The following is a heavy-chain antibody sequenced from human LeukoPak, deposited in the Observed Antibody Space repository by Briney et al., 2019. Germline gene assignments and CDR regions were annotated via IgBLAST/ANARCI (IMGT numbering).Heavy chain of an antibody. CDR1: GGTFSSYA. D-gene: IGHD2-2*01. CDR2: IIPILGIA. J-gene: IGHJ6*02. Sequence: ASVKVSCKASGGTFSSYAISWVRQAPGQGLEWMGRIIPILGIANYAQKFQGRVTITADKSTSTAYMELSSLRSEDTAVYYCARYSVVPAAISSGYYGMDVWGQGTTVTVSS. V-gene: IGHV1-69*04. CDR3: ARYSVVPAAISSGYYGMDV.